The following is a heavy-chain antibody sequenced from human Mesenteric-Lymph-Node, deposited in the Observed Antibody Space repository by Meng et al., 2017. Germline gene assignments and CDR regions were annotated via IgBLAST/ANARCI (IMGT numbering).Heavy chain of an antibody. D-gene: IGHD4/OR15-4a*01. Sequence: GESLKLSCAASGFTFSSYAMSWVRQAPGKGLEWVSSISSSSGSVYYGDSVKGRLTISRDNARNSLYLQMNRLTAEDTAVYYWGRGRNHLWWKGFDYWGQGTLVTVSS. J-gene: IGHJ4*02. CDR2: ISSSSGSV. CDR1: GFTFSSYA. V-gene: IGHV3-21*01. CDR3: GRGRNHLWWKGFDY.